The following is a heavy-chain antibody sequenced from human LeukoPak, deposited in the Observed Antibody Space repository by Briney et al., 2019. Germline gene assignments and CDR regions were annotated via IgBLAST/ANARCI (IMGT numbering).Heavy chain of an antibody. CDR2: IYTSGST. CDR1: GGSISSGDYY. J-gene: IGHJ6*02. CDR3: ARDLVYYDFWTLRPGAYYYYGMDV. Sequence: SQTLSLTCTVSGGSISSGDYYWSWIRQPPGKGLEWIGRIYTSGSTNYNPSLKGRVTMSVDTSKNQFSLKLSSVTAADTAVYYCARDLVYYDFWTLRPGAYYYYGMDVWGQGTTVTVSS. V-gene: IGHV4-61*02. D-gene: IGHD3-3*01.